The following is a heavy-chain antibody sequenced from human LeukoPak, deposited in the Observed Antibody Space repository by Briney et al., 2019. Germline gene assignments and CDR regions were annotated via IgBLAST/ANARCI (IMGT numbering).Heavy chain of an antibody. CDR3: ARDDIPGRFGELWGAFDI. CDR1: GFTFSSYA. D-gene: IGHD3-10*01. Sequence: GGSLRLSCAASGFTFSSYAMHWVRQAPGKGLEWVAVISYDGSNKYYADSVKGRFTISRDNSKNTLHLQMNSLRAEDTAVYYCARDDIPGRFGELWGAFDIWGQGTMVTVSS. CDR2: ISYDGSNK. V-gene: IGHV3-30-3*01. J-gene: IGHJ3*02.